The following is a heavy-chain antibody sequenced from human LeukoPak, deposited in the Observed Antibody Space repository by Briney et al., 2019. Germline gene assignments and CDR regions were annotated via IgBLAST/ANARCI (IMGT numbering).Heavy chain of an antibody. CDR2: ISRSSSYI. CDR1: GFTFSDYS. CDR3: ARDFGDYA. J-gene: IGHJ4*02. Sequence: GGSLRLSCAASGFTFSDYSMNWARQAPGKGLEWVSSISRSSSYIYYADSVKGRFTISRDNAKNSLYLQMSSLRAEDTAVYYCARDFGDYAWGQGSLVTVSS. V-gene: IGHV3-21*01. D-gene: IGHD4-17*01.